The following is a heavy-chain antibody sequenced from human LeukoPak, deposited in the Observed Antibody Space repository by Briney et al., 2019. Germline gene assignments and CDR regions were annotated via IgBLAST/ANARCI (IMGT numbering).Heavy chain of an antibody. Sequence: GASVKVSCKASGGTFSSYAISWVRQAPGQGLEWMGRIIPILGIANYAQKFQGRVTITADKSTSTAYMELSSLRSEDTAVYYCARDVDGGYNPLDVWGQGTMVTVSS. V-gene: IGHV1-69*04. CDR3: ARDVDGGYNPLDV. CDR2: IIPILGIA. D-gene: IGHD5-24*01. J-gene: IGHJ3*01. CDR1: GGTFSSYA.